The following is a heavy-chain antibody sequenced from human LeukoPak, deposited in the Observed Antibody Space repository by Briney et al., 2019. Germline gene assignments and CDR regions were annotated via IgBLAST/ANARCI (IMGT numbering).Heavy chain of an antibody. J-gene: IGHJ5*02. D-gene: IGHD3-10*01. CDR2: IIPIFGTA. CDR3: ARGSDGSGSLVGT. CDR1: GGTFSSYA. V-gene: IGHV1-69*06. Sequence: SVKVSCKASGGTFSSYAISWVRQAPRQGLEWMGGIIPIFGTANYAQKFQGRVTITADKSTSTAYMELSSLRSEDTAVYYCARGSDGSGSLVGTWGQGTLVTVSS.